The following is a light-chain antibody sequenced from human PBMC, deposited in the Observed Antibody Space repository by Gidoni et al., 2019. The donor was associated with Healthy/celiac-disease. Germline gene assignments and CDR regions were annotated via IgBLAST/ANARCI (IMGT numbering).Light chain of an antibody. CDR3: MQGTHWPLA. V-gene: IGKV2-30*02. Sequence: DVVMTQSPLSLPVTLGQPASISCRSSQSLVHSDGNTYLNWFQQRPGQSPRRLIYKFSNRASGVPDRFGGSGSGTDFTLKLSRVEAEDVGVYYCMQGTHWPLAFGGGTKVEIK. J-gene: IGKJ4*01. CDR2: KFS. CDR1: QSLVHSDGNTY.